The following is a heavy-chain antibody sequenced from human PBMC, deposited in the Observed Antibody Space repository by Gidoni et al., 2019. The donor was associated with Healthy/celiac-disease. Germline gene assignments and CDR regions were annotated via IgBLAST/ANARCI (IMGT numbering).Heavy chain of an antibody. CDR2: INPNSGGT. CDR1: GYTFTGDY. CDR3: ARGTGIAVRAY. D-gene: IGHD6-19*01. V-gene: IGHV1-2*02. J-gene: IGHJ4*02. Sequence: VQRVQSGAEVKKPGASVKVYCKASGYTFTGDYMHWLRQAHGQGLEWMGWINPNSGGTNYAQKFQGRVTMTRDTSISTAYMELSRLRSDDTAVYYWARGTGIAVRAYWGQGTLVTVSS.